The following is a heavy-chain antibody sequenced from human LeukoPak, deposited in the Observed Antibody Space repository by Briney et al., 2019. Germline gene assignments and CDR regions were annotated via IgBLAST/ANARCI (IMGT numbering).Heavy chain of an antibody. CDR2: IDYSGST. CDR3: ARGYYDSSGYSYPFDY. V-gene: IGHV4-59*01. Sequence: SETLSLTCTVSGGSTSSYYWSGIRQPPGNILEWIGYIDYSGSTNYNPSLKSRVTISVDTSKNQFSLKLSSVTAADTAVYYCARGYYDSSGYSYPFDYWGQGTLVTVSS. J-gene: IGHJ4*02. D-gene: IGHD3-22*01. CDR1: GGSTSSYY.